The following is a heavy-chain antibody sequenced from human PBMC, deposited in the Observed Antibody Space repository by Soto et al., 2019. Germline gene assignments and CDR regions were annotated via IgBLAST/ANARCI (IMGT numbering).Heavy chain of an antibody. CDR1: GFTFSSYW. J-gene: IGHJ4*01. Sequence: PGGSLRLSCAASGFTFSSYWMSWVRQAPGKGLEWVANIKQDGSEKYYVDSVKGRFTISRDNAKNSLYLQMNSLRAEDTAVYYCAGGAYCYSTSCYHFGYWGQGTLVTVSS. D-gene: IGHD2-2*01. CDR2: IKQDGSEK. CDR3: AGGAYCYSTSCYHFGY. V-gene: IGHV3-7*03.